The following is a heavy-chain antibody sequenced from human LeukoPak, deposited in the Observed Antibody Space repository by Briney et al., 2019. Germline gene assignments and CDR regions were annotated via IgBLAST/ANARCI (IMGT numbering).Heavy chain of an antibody. CDR3: ARDSFGAFDN. D-gene: IGHD3-10*01. J-gene: IGHJ3*02. CDR1: GGSISSYY. V-gene: IGHV4-59*01. Sequence: SETLSLTCTVSGGSISSYYWSWIRQPPGKGLEWIGYIYHSGSTNYNPSLKSRVTISVDTSKNQFSLKLSSVTAADTAVYYCARDSFGAFDNWGQGTMVTVSS. CDR2: IYHSGST.